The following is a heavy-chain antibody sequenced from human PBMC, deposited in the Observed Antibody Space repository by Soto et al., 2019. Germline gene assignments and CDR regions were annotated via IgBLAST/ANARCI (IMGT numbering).Heavy chain of an antibody. J-gene: IGHJ4*02. CDR3: AKEFRYYDSPNYFDN. V-gene: IGHV3-23*01. D-gene: IGHD3-22*01. Sequence: GGSLRLSCEASGFTFSSYAMNWVRQAPGKGLEWVSGISGSGGSTYYADSVKGRFTISRDNSRNTLYLQMNSLRAEDTAVYYCAKEFRYYDSPNYFDNWGQGTLVTSPQ. CDR1: GFTFSSYA. CDR2: ISGSGGST.